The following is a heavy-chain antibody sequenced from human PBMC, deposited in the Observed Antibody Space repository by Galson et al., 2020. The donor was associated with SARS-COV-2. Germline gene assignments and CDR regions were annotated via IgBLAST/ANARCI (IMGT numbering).Heavy chain of an antibody. V-gene: IGHV3-23*01. CDR1: GFSFNSYA. CDR2: ISGRGGST. CDR3: ASTRDIVVVVPNWLDP. J-gene: IGHJ5*02. D-gene: IGHD2-15*01. Sequence: GGSLRLSCAASGFSFNSYAMSWVRQAPGKGLEWVSTISGRGGSTYYADSVKGRFTISRDNSKNTLYLQMNSLRAEDTAVYYCASTRDIVVVVPNWLDPWGQGTLVTVSS.